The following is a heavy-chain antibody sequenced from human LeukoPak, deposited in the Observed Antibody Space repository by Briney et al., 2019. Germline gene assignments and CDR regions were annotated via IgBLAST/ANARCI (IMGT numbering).Heavy chain of an antibody. V-gene: IGHV3-23*01. CDR1: GFTFSSYA. Sequence: PGGSLRLSCAASGFTFSSYAMSWARQTPGKGLEWVSAISGSGDSTYYADSVKGRFTISRDNSKNTLYLQMNSLRADDTAVHYCAKRGCSAGNCYGFWFDPWGQGTLVTVSS. J-gene: IGHJ5*02. D-gene: IGHD2-15*01. CDR3: AKRGCSAGNCYGFWFDP. CDR2: ISGSGDST.